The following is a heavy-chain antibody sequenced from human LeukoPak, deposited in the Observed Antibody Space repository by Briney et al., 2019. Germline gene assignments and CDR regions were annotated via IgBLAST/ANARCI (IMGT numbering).Heavy chain of an antibody. J-gene: IGHJ4*02. Sequence: PGGSLRLSCAASGFTFSSYAMSWVRQAPGKGLEWVSAISGSGGSTYYADSVKGRFTISRDNAKNSLYLQMNSLRAEDTAVYYCARDRSAAIKIDYWGQGTLVTVSS. V-gene: IGHV3-23*01. CDR3: ARDRSAAIKIDY. CDR2: ISGSGGST. D-gene: IGHD5-18*01. CDR1: GFTFSSYA.